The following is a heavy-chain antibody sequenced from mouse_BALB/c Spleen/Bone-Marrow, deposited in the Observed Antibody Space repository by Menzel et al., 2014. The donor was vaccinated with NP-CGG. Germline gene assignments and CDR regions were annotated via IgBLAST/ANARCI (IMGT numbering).Heavy chain of an antibody. V-gene: IGHV5-9-3*01. CDR2: ISSGGTYT. CDR1: GFTFSSYA. J-gene: IGHJ3*01. Sequence: EVHLVESGGGLVKPGGSLKLSCAASGFTFSSYAMSWVRQTPEKRLEWVATISSGGTYTYYPDSVKGRFTISRDNAKNTLYLQMSSLRSEGTAMYYCARQWFAYWGQGTLVTVSA. CDR3: ARQWFAY.